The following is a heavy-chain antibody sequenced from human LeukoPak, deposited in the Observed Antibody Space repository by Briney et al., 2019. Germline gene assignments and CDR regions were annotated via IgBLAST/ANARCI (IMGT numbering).Heavy chain of an antibody. CDR2: MNPNSGNT. CDR3: ARAGYSSSWYGYYFDY. J-gene: IGHJ4*02. Sequence: GASLKVSCKASGYTFSGYYIHWVRQATGQGLEWMGWMNPNSGNTGYAQKFQGRVTMTRNTSISTAYMELSSLRSEDTAVYYCARAGYSSSWYGYYFDYWGQGTLVTVSS. D-gene: IGHD6-13*01. CDR1: GYTFSGYY. V-gene: IGHV1-8*02.